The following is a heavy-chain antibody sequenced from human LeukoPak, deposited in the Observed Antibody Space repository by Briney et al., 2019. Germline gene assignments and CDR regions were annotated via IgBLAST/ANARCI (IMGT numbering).Heavy chain of an antibody. Sequence: SETLSLTCAVYGGSFSGYYWTWIRQAPGKGLEWIGEINPSGRISYNPSLKSRLAISVDASKNQFSLNLKSLTAADTAVYSCARGRHEITMILVVMTAVSYYLDVWGKGTTVTVS. CDR3: ARGRHEITMILVVMTAVSYYLDV. D-gene: IGHD3-22*01. J-gene: IGHJ6*03. CDR2: INPSGRI. CDR1: GGSFSGYY. V-gene: IGHV4-34*01.